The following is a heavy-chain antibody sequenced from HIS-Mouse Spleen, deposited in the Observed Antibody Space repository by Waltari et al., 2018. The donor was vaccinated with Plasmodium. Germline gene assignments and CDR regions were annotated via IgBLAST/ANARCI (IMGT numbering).Heavy chain of an antibody. CDR2: IKQDGSEK. D-gene: IGHD6-13*01. J-gene: IGHJ2*01. Sequence: EVQLVESGGGLVQPGGSLSLHCAASGFTFSSYWMSWVRQAPGKGLEWVAKIKQDGSEKYYVDSVKGRFTISRDNAKNSLYLQMNSLRAEDTAVYYCASSWYWYFDLWGRGTLVTVSS. V-gene: IGHV3-7*01. CDR3: ASSWYWYFDL. CDR1: GFTFSSYW.